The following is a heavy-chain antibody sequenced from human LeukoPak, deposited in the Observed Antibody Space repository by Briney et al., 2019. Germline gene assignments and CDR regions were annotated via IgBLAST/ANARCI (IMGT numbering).Heavy chain of an antibody. D-gene: IGHD2-2*01. CDR2: IYPGDSDT. Sequence: GESLKISCKGSGYSFTSCWIGWVRQMPGKGLEWMGIIYPGDSDTRYSPSFQGQVTISADKSISTAYLQWSSLKASDTAMYYCARLPSRDCSSTSCHFDYWGQGTLVTVSS. CDR3: ARLPSRDCSSTSCHFDY. V-gene: IGHV5-51*01. J-gene: IGHJ4*02. CDR1: GYSFTSCW.